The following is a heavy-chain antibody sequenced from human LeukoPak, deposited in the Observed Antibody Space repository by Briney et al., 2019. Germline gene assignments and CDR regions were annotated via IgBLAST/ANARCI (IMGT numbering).Heavy chain of an antibody. V-gene: IGHV3-23*01. CDR2: INSGGDTS. CDR1: GFTFNNYA. CDR3: AKVRDSTGWGTLFAY. D-gene: IGHD6-19*01. J-gene: IGHJ4*02. Sequence: GGSLRLSCAASGFTFNNYAMSWVRQAPGKGLEWVSAINSGGDTSFYADSVKGRFTISRDNFKNTLYLQMSSLRAEDTAIYYCAKVRDSTGWGTLFAYWGQGALVTVSS.